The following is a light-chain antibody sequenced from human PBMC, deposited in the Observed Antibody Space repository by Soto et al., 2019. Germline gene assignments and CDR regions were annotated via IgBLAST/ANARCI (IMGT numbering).Light chain of an antibody. CDR3: QQTYNTPRT. J-gene: IGKJ1*01. Sequence: DIHMTQSPSSLSAFVGDTATITCRASQSISNYLNWYQQIPGKAPRLLIYAASSLQSGVPSSFSGSGSGTDFTLTINNLQPEDFATYYCQQTYNTPRTFGQATKVDIK. CDR2: AAS. V-gene: IGKV1-39*01. CDR1: QSISNY.